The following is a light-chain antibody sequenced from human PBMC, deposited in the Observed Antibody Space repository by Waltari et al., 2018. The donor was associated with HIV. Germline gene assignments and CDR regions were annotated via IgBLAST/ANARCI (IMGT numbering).Light chain of an antibody. V-gene: IGLV2-14*03. CDR3: TSFTSSSAWV. CDR1: SSDIGSYKY. CDR2: DVT. J-gene: IGLJ3*02. Sequence: QSALTQPASVSGSLGQSITFSCTGTSSDIGSYKYVPWYQQHPGKAPKLIIYDVTNRPSGVSNRFSGSKSGNTASLTISGLQAEDEADYYCTSFTSSSAWVFGGGTMLTVL.